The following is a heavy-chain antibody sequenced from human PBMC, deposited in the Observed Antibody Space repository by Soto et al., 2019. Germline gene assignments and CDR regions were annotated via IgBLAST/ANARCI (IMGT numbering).Heavy chain of an antibody. CDR2: IYYSGST. CDR1: GGSITSYS. D-gene: IGHD6-13*01. Sequence: SETLSLTCTVSGGSITSYSWSWIRHPPGKGLEWIGYIYYSGSTNYNPSLKSRVTISVDTSKNQFSLKLSSVTAADTAVYYCARAGVVEAAAVYYFDYWGQGTLVTVS. V-gene: IGHV4-59*01. J-gene: IGHJ4*02. CDR3: ARAGVVEAAAVYYFDY.